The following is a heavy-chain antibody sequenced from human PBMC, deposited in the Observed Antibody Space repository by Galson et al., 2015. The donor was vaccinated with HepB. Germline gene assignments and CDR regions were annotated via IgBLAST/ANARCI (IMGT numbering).Heavy chain of an antibody. CDR2: FDPEDGET. CDR3: ATAHDYGDYSLFY. D-gene: IGHD4-17*01. CDR1: GYTLTELS. Sequence: SVKVSCKVSGYTLTELSMHWVRQAPGIGLEWMGGFDPEDGETIYAQKFQGRVTMTEDTSTDTAYMELSSLRSEDTAVYYCATAHDYGDYSLFYWGQGTLVTVSS. J-gene: IGHJ4*02. V-gene: IGHV1-24*01.